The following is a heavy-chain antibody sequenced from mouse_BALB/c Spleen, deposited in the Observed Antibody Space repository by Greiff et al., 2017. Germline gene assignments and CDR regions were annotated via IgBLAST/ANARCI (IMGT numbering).Heavy chain of an antibody. Sequence: QVQLQQPGAELVKPGASVKLSCKASGYTFTSYWMHWVKQRPGQGLEWIGEINPSNGRTNYNEKFKSKATLTVDKSSSTAYMQLSSLTSEDSAVYCCARGSGYVTYWGQGTLVTVSA. CDR3: ARGSGYVTY. D-gene: IGHD3-1*01. J-gene: IGHJ3*01. CDR1: GYTFTSYW. CDR2: INPSNGRT. V-gene: IGHV1S81*02.